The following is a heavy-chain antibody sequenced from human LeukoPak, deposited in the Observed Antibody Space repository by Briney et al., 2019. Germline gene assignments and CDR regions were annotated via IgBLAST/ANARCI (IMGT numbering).Heavy chain of an antibody. J-gene: IGHJ3*02. V-gene: IGHV4-30-4*01. CDR3: VRDIGYCSGGDCYSYDAFDI. Sequence: PSETLSLTCSVSGGSISSGDYYWSWIRQPPGKGLEWIGYMYYSGTADYSPSLKSRVIMSVDTSKNQFSLKLTSVTAADTAVYYCVRDIGYCSGGDCYSYDAFDIWGQGTKVTVSS. CDR1: GGSISSGDYY. CDR2: MYYSGTA. D-gene: IGHD2-15*01.